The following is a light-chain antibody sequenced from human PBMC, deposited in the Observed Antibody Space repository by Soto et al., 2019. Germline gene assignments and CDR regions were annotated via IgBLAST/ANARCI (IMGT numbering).Light chain of an antibody. CDR3: QQSYSTPFT. Sequence: IQMTQSPSSLSASVRDRVTITCRASQSISTYLNWYQQKPGKVPKLLIYAAASLQSGVPSRFSGSGSGTDFTLTISSLQPEDFATYYCQQSYSTPFTFGP. CDR2: AAA. CDR1: QSISTY. V-gene: IGKV1-39*01. J-gene: IGKJ3*01.